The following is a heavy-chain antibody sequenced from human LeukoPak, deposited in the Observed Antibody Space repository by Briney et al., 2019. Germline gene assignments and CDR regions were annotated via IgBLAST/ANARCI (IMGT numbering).Heavy chain of an antibody. CDR2: IIPIFGTA. V-gene: IGHV1-69*06. CDR1: GGTFSSYA. CDR3: ARDKGSSSSGRIYYYYYYMDV. J-gene: IGHJ6*03. D-gene: IGHD6-6*01. Sequence: SVKVSCKASGGTFSSYAISWVRQAPGQGLEWMGRIIPIFGTANYAQKLQGRVTITADKSTSTAYMELSSLRSEDTAVYYCARDKGSSSSGRIYYYYYYMDVWGKGTTVTVSS.